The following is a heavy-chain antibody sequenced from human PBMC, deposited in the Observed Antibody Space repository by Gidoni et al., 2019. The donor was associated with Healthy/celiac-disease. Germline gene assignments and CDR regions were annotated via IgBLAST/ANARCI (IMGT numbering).Heavy chain of an antibody. J-gene: IGHJ4*02. CDR2: ISSSSSYI. D-gene: IGHD3-22*01. CDR3: ARSYDSSGYYFLTTLGGEDYFDY. Sequence: EVQLVESGGGLVKPGGSLSLSCAASGFTFSSYRMNWVRQPPGKGLEWVSSISSSSSYIYYADSVTGRFTISRDNAKNSLYLQMNSLRAEDTAVYYCARSYDSSGYYFLTTLGGEDYFDYWGQGTLVTVSS. CDR1: GFTFSSYR. V-gene: IGHV3-21*01.